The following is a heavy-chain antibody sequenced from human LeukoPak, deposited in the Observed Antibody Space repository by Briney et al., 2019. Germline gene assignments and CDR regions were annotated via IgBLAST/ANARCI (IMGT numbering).Heavy chain of an antibody. CDR2: ISGSGGST. J-gene: IGHJ4*02. CDR3: AKDPFSGAPYYFDY. V-gene: IGHV3-23*01. D-gene: IGHD1-26*01. CDR1: GFTFSNYA. Sequence: GGSLRLSRAASGFTFSNYAMNWVRQAPGKRLEWVSAISGSGGSTYYADSVKGRFTISRDNSKNTLYLQMNSLRAEDTAVYYCAKDPFSGAPYYFDYWGQGTLVTVSS.